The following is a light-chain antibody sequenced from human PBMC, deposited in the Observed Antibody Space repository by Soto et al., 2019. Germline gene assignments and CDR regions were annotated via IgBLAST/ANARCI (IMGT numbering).Light chain of an antibody. Sequence: QSALTQPASVSGSPGQSITISCTGTSSDVGGYNYVSWYQQHPGKAPKLMIYEVSNRPSGVPGRFSGSKSGTSASLAITGIQAEDEADYYCQSYDSSLSGYVFGAGTKVTVL. CDR3: QSYDSSLSGYV. CDR1: SSDVGGYNY. CDR2: EVS. J-gene: IGLJ1*01. V-gene: IGLV2-14*01.